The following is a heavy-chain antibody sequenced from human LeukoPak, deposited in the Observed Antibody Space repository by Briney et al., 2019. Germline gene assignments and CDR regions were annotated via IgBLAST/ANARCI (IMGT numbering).Heavy chain of an antibody. D-gene: IGHD3-10*01. V-gene: IGHV1-3*01. CDR1: GYTFTSYA. CDR3: ARDSDSVNYYSSGDV. J-gene: IGHJ6*02. CDR2: INAGNGNT. Sequence: ASVKVSCKTSGYTFTSYAMHWVRQAPGQRLEWMGWINAGNGNTKYSQKLQGRVTITRDTSASTAYMELSSLRSEDTAVYYCARDSDSVNYYSSGDVWGQGTTVTVSS.